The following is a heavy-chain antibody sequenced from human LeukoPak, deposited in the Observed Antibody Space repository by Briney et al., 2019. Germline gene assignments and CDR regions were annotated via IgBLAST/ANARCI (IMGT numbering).Heavy chain of an antibody. CDR2: MNPNSGNT. CDR1: GYTFTSYD. V-gene: IGHV1-8*01. CDR3: ARYYDSSGYYYYPYYFDY. D-gene: IGHD3-22*01. J-gene: IGHJ4*02. Sequence: ASVKVSCKASGYTFTSYDINWVRQATGQGLEWMGWMNPNSGNTGYAQEFQGRVTMTRNTSISTAYMELSSLRSEDTAVYYCARYYDSSGYYYYPYYFDYWGQGTLVTVSS.